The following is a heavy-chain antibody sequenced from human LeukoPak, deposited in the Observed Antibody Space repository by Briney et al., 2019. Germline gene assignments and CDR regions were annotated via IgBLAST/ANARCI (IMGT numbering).Heavy chain of an antibody. D-gene: IGHD3-10*01. CDR2: IIPIIGTA. V-gene: IGHV1-69*05. Sequence: SVKVSCKGSGGTFSSYAISWVRQAPGPGLEWMGGIIPIIGTANYAQKFQGRVTITTDESTSTAYMELSSLRSEDTAVYYCARTMVRGVIVCFDYWGQGTLVTVSS. J-gene: IGHJ4*02. CDR1: GGTFSSYA. CDR3: ARTMVRGVIVCFDY.